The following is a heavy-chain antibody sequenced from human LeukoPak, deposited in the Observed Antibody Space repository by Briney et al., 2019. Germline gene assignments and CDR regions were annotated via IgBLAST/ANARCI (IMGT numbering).Heavy chain of an antibody. CDR2: IITSDSIR. CDR1: SFTLSAYY. D-gene: IGHD3-3*01. J-gene: IGHJ4*02. V-gene: IGHV3-11*01. Sequence: GRSLRLSHAADSFTLSAYYMRWIRHAPGKRLQWVSYIITSDSIRYYADSVKGRFTISRDNAKNSLYLQMNSLRAEDTAVYYCAIDEVRFRGVVPSAVVDYWGQGTLVTVSS. CDR3: AIDEVRFRGVVPSAVVDY.